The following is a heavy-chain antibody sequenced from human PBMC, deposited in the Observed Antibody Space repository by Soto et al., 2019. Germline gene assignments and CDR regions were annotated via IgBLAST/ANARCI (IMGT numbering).Heavy chain of an antibody. CDR3: ARVRYSSSARSSHADY. CDR2: ISYDGSNK. Sequence: GGSLRLSCAASGFTFSSYAMHWVRQAPGKGLEWVAVISYDGSNKYYADSVKGRFTISRDNSKNTLYLQMNSLRAEDTAVYYCARVRYSSSARSSHADYWGQGTLVTVSS. D-gene: IGHD6-6*01. J-gene: IGHJ4*02. V-gene: IGHV3-30-3*01. CDR1: GFTFSSYA.